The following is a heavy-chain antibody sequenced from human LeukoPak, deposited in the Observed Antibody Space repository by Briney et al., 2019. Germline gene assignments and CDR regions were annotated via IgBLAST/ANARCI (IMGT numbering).Heavy chain of an antibody. V-gene: IGHV4-39*01. CDR3: ARSIVVVPAAIDC. CDR1: GGSISSSSYY. Sequence: PSETLSLTCTVSGGSISSSSYYWGWIRQPPGKGLEWIGSIYYSGSTYYNPSLKSRVTISVDTSKNQFSLKLSSVTAADTAVYYCARSIVVVPAAIDCWGQGTLVTVSS. CDR2: IYYSGST. J-gene: IGHJ4*02. D-gene: IGHD2-2*01.